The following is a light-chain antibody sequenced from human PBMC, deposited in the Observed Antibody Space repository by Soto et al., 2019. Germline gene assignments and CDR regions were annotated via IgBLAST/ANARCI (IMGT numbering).Light chain of an antibody. CDR1: QRSSSC. V-gene: IGKV1-5*01. CDR2: DAS. J-gene: IGKJ1*01. CDR3: QQYNSYSKT. Sequence: DIQMTQSPSTLSASVGDRVTITCRASQRSSSCLAWYQQKPGKAPKLLIYDASSLESGVPSRFSGSGSGTEFTLNISSLQPDDFASYYCQQYNSYSKTFGHGTQVAVK.